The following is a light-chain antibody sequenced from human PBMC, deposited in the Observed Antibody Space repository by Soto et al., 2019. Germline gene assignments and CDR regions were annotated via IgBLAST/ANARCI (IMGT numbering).Light chain of an antibody. V-gene: IGKV1-39*01. CDR2: AAS. Sequence: DIQMTQSPSSLSASVGDRVTITCRASQTISRNLNWYQQKPGKAPKLLIYAASSLQSGVPSTFSGSGSGTDFTLTISSLQPEDFATYYCQQYNNWPPTWTFGQGTKVDIK. CDR3: QQYNNWPPTWT. CDR1: QTISRN. J-gene: IGKJ1*01.